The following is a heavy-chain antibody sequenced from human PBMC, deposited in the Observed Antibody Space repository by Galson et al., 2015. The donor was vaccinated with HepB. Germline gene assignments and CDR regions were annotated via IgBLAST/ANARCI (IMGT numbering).Heavy chain of an antibody. CDR3: ATLPGIAVAGFLDY. D-gene: IGHD6-19*01. CDR2: FDPEDGET. CDR1: GYTLTELS. Sequence: SVKVSCKVSGYTLTELSMHWVRQAPGKGLEWMGGFDPEDGETIYAQKFQGRVTMTEDTSTDTAYMELSSLRSEDTAVYYCATLPGIAVAGFLDYWGQGTLVTVSS. J-gene: IGHJ4*02. V-gene: IGHV1-24*01.